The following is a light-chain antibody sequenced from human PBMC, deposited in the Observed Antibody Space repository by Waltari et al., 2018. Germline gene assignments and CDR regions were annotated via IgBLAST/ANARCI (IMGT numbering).Light chain of an antibody. CDR2: TAS. V-gene: IGKV1-9*01. Sequence: IQLNQSPSFLSASVGVRVTITCRATQGISSYLAWYQQKPGKAPKLLIYTASTLQSGVPSRFSGSGSGTEFTLTISSLQPEEFATYYCQHLNSYPVTFGQGTKLEIK. CDR1: QGISSY. CDR3: QHLNSYPVT. J-gene: IGKJ2*01.